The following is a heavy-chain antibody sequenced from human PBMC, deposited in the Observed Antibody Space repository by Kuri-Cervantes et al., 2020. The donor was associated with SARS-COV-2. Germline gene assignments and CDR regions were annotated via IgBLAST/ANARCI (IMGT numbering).Heavy chain of an antibody. CDR3: ARDTMVRGVIMTYYYYGMDV. CDR1: GGSISSYY. D-gene: IGHD3-10*01. Sequence: GSLRLSCTVSGGSISSYYWSWIRQSPGKGLEWIGSIYYSGSTYYNPSLKSRVTISVDTSKNQFSLKLSSVTAADTAVYYCARDTMVRGVIMTYYYYGMDVWGQGTTVTVSS. V-gene: IGHV4-59*12. CDR2: IYYSGST. J-gene: IGHJ6*02.